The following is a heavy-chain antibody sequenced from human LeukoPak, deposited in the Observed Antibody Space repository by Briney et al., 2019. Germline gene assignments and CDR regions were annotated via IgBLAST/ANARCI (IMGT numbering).Heavy chain of an antibody. CDR2: LSGSGGGT. V-gene: IGHV3-23*01. CDR3: AKRGVVIRVFLVGFHKEAYYFDS. D-gene: IGHD3-10*01. J-gene: IGHJ4*02. Sequence: GGSLRLSCAVSGITLSNYGMSWVRQAPGKGLEWVAGLSGSGGGTNYADSVQGRFTISRDNPQNTLYLQMNSMRAEDTAVYFCAKRGVVIRVFLVGFHKEAYYFDSWGQGALVTVSS. CDR1: GITLSNYG.